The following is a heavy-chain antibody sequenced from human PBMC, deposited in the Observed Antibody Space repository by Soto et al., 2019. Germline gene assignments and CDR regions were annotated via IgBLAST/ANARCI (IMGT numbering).Heavy chain of an antibody. CDR1: GGTFSSYA. J-gene: IGHJ6*02. Sequence: QVQLVQFGAEVKKPGSSVKVSCKASGGTFSSYAISWVRQAPGQGLEWMGGIIPISGTANYAQKFQGRVTITADESTSTAYMELSSLRSEDMAVYYCARSQGSSTSLEIYYYYYYGMDVWGQGTTVTVSS. CDR2: IIPISGTA. V-gene: IGHV1-69*01. D-gene: IGHD2-2*01. CDR3: ARSQGSSTSLEIYYYYYYGMDV.